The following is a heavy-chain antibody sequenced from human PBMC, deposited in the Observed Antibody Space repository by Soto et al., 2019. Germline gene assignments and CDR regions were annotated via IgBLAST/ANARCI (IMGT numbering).Heavy chain of an antibody. CDR2: IYHSGST. CDR3: AIGAPASIQH. V-gene: IGHV4-30-2*01. J-gene: IGHJ1*01. Sequence: PSETLSLTCAVSGGSISSGGYSWSWIRQPPGKGLEWIGYIYHSGSTYYNPSLKSRVTISVDRSKNQFSLKLSSVTAADTAVYYCAIGAPASIQHWVQGTPLTVSS. CDR1: GGSISSGGYS.